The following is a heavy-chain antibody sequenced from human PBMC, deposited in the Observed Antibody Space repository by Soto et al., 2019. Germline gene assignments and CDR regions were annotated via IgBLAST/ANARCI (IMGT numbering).Heavy chain of an antibody. CDR1: GGSISSGGYY. Sequence: SETLSLTCTVSGGSISSGGYYWSWIRQHPGKGLEWIGYIYYSGSTYYNPSLKSRVTISVDTSKNQFSLKLSSVTAADTAVYYCARSQIDSSGWPGDFDYWGQGTLVTVSS. CDR3: ARSQIDSSGWPGDFDY. D-gene: IGHD6-19*01. J-gene: IGHJ4*02. V-gene: IGHV4-31*03. CDR2: IYYSGST.